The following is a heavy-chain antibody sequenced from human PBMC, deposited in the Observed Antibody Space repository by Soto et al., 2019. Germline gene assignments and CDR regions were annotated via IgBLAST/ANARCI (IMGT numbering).Heavy chain of an antibody. D-gene: IGHD3-22*01. CDR1: GYILSTYT. J-gene: IGHJ4*02. V-gene: IGHV1-3*01. Sequence: ASVKVSCKASGYILSTYTMHWVRQAPGQRLELMGWINAANGNTKYSQNFQGRVTISRDTSASTAYLELSSLRSEDTAVYYCARVSFETSGYADYWGQGTLVTVSS. CDR2: INAANGNT. CDR3: ARVSFETSGYADY.